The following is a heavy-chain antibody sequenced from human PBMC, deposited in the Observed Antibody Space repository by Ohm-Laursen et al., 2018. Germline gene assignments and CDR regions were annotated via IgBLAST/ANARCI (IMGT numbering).Heavy chain of an antibody. CDR2: IKSKTDGGTT. Sequence: GSLRLSCAASGFTFTNAWMSWVRQAPGRGLEWVGRIKSKTDGGTTDYAAPVKGRFTISRDDSKNTLYLQMNSLKNEDTAVYYCTTDYGDYLDYWGQGTLVTVSS. J-gene: IGHJ4*02. V-gene: IGHV3-15*01. CDR3: TTDYGDYLDY. D-gene: IGHD4-17*01. CDR1: GFTFTNAW.